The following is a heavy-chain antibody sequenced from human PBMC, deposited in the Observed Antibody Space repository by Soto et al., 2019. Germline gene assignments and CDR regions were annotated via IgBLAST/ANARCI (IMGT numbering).Heavy chain of an antibody. V-gene: IGHV1-46*01. Sequence: QVQLVQSGAEVKKPGASVKVSCKTSGFTFTSYCMHWVRQAPGQGLEWMGIINPSGGGTSYAQKFQGRVTMTRDTSTSTAYMEISSLRYEDTSLYYCATYYCARESRSGWPFDDWGQGTLVTVSS. CDR3: ATYYCARESRSGWPFDD. CDR1: GFTFTSYC. J-gene: IGHJ4*02. D-gene: IGHD6-19*01. CDR2: INPSGGGT.